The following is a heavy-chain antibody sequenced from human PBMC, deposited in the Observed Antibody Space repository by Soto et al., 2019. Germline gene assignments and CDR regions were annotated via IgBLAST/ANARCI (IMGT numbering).Heavy chain of an antibody. CDR2: IYYSGST. J-gene: IGHJ4*02. CDR1: GGSISSSSYY. V-gene: IGHV4-39*01. Sequence: SETLSLTCTVSGGSISSSSYYWGWIRQPPGKGLEWIGCIYYSGSTYYNPSLKSRVTISVDTSKNQFSLKLSSVTAADTAVYYCASCYDFWSGYCSDCCFDDWGQGTLVTVSS. CDR3: ASCYDFWSGYCSDCCFDD. D-gene: IGHD3-3*01.